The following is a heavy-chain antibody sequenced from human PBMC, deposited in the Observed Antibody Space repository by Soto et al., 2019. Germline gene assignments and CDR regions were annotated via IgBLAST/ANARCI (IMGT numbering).Heavy chain of an antibody. Sequence: ASVKVSCKVSGYTLTELSMHWVRQAPGKGLEWMGGFDPEDGETIYAQKFQGRVTMTGDTSTDTAYMELSSLRSEDTAVYYCATDIWGSYPQYFDYWGQGTLVTVS. D-gene: IGHD3-16*01. CDR3: ATDIWGSYPQYFDY. CDR1: GYTLTELS. V-gene: IGHV1-24*01. CDR2: FDPEDGET. J-gene: IGHJ4*02.